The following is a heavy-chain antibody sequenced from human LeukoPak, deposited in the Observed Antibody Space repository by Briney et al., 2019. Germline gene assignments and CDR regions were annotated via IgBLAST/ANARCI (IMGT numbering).Heavy chain of an antibody. V-gene: IGHV5-51*01. J-gene: IGHJ6*03. Sequence: GESLKISCKGSGYSFTSYWIGWVRQMPGKGLEWMGIIYPGDSDTRYSPSFQGQVTISADKSISTAYLQWSSLKASDTAMYYCARHSGSYGLVYYYMDVWGKGTTVTVSS. CDR3: ARHSGSYGLVYYYMDV. CDR1: GYSFTSYW. D-gene: IGHD1-26*01. CDR2: IYPGDSDT.